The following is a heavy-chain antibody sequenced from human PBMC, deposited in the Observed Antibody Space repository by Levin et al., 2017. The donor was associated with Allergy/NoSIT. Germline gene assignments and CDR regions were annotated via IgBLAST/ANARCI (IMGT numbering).Heavy chain of an antibody. D-gene: IGHD6-19*01. CDR1: GFTFSSYA. CDR3: ANSPGSGWFLEGY. CDR2: ISGSGGST. J-gene: IGHJ4*02. Sequence: PGGSLRLSCAASGFTFSSYAMSWVRQAPGKGLEWVSAISGSGGSTYYADSVKGRFTISRDNSKNTLYLQMNSLRAEDTAVYYCANSPGSGWFLEGYWGQGTLVTVSS. V-gene: IGHV3-23*01.